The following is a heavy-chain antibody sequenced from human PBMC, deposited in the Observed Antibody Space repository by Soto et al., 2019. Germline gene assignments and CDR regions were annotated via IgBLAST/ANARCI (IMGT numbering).Heavy chain of an antibody. D-gene: IGHD4-17*01. CDR1: GYSFTSYW. CDR2: IDPSDSYT. Sequence: GESLKISCKGSGYSFTSYWISWVRQMPGKGLEWMGRIDPSDSYTNYSPSFQGHVTTSADKSISTAYLQWSSLKASDTAMYYCARQHDYGDPPGYWGQGTLVTVSS. V-gene: IGHV5-10-1*01. J-gene: IGHJ4*02. CDR3: ARQHDYGDPPGY.